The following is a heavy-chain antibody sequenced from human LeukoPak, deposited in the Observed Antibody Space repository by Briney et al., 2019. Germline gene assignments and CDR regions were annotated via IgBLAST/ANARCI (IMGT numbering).Heavy chain of an antibody. V-gene: IGHV3-23*01. CDR2: ISGSGGST. CDR1: GFTFSSYA. CDR3: ARDQGYSGYDFDY. Sequence: GGPLRLSCAASGFTFSSYAMSWVRQAPGKGLEWVSAISGSGGSTYYADSVKGRFTISRDNSKNTLYLQMNSLRAEDTAVYYCARDQGYSGYDFDYWGQGTLVTVSS. J-gene: IGHJ4*02. D-gene: IGHD5-12*01.